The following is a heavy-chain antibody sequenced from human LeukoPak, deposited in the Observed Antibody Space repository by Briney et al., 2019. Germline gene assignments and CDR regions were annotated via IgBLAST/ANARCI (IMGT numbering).Heavy chain of an antibody. CDR2: IYYSGST. J-gene: IGHJ4*02. Sequence: SETLSLTCTVSGGSISSYYWSWIRQPPGQGLEWIGSIYYSGSTNYNPSLKSRVTISVDTSKNQFSLKLSSVTAADTAVYYCARTYYYGSGSYSPFDYWGQGTLVTVSS. CDR1: GGSISSYY. D-gene: IGHD3-10*01. V-gene: IGHV4-59*01. CDR3: ARTYYYGSGSYSPFDY.